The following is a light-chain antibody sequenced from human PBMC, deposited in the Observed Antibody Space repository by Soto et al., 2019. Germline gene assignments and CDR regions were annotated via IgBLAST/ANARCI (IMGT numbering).Light chain of an antibody. CDR1: SSNIGAGYD. CDR2: VNI. V-gene: IGLV1-40*01. CDR3: QSYDSSLSGWV. J-gene: IGLJ3*02. Sequence: QAVVTQPPSVSGAPGQRVTISCTGSSSNIGAGYDIHWYQHLPGTAPKLLIYVNINRPSGVPDRFSGSKSATSASLAITGLQAEDEADYYCQSYDSSLSGWVFGGGTKVTVL.